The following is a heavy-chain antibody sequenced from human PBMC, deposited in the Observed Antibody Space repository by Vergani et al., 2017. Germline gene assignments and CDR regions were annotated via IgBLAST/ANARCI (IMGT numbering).Heavy chain of an antibody. CDR2: MNPNSGNT. CDR3: AREVRRNDSSGYDY. CDR1: GYTFTSYD. V-gene: IGHV1-8*01. J-gene: IGHJ4*02. D-gene: IGHD3-22*01. Sequence: QVQLVQSGAEVKKPGASVKVSCKASGYTFTSYDINWVRQATGLGLEWMGWMNPNSGNTGYAQKFQGRVTMTRNTSISTAYMELSSLRSEDTAVYYCAREVRRNDSSGYDYWGQGTLVTVSS.